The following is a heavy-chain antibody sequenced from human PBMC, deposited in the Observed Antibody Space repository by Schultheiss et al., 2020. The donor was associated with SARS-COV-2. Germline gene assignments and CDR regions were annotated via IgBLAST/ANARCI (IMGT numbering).Heavy chain of an antibody. D-gene: IGHD2-15*01. CDR3: ARAGYCSGGSCYGGYYYYYGMDV. CDR2: INPNSGGT. V-gene: IGHV1-2*04. J-gene: IGHJ6*02. Sequence: ASVKVSCKASGYTFTGYYMHWVRQAPGQGLEWMGWINPNSGGTNYAQKFQGWVTMTRDTSISTAYMELSRLRSDDTAVYYCARAGYCSGGSCYGGYYYYYGMDVWGQGTTVTVSS. CDR1: GYTFTGYY.